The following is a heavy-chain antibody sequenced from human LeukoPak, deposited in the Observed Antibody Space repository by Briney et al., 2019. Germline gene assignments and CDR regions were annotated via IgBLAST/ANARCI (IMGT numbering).Heavy chain of an antibody. CDR2: VNHSGST. J-gene: IGHJ4*02. V-gene: IGHV4-34*01. D-gene: IGHD3-22*01. Sequence: SETLSLTCAVYGGSFSGYYWSWTRQPPGKGLEWIGEVNHSGSTNYNPSLKSRVTISVDTSKNQFSLKLSSVTAADTAVYYCARGDYYDSSGYYYGYYFDYWGQGTLVTVSS. CDR1: GGSFSGYY. CDR3: ARGDYYDSSGYYYGYYFDY.